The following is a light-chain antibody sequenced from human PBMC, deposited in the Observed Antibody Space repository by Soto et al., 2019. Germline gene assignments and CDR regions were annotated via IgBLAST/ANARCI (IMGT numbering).Light chain of an antibody. CDR2: GSS. J-gene: IGKJ1*01. V-gene: IGKV3-20*01. CDR1: QSVSSSY. CDR3: KQYGNSPRT. Sequence: EIVLTQSPGTLSLSPGERATLSCRASQSVSSSYLAWYQQKPGQAPRLLIYGSSSRATGIPDRFSGSGSGTDFTLTISRLEPDDFAVYYCKQYGNSPRTFGQGTKVEIK.